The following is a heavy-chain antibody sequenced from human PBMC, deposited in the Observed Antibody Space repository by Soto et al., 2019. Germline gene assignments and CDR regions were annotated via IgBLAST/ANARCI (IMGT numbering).Heavy chain of an antibody. D-gene: IGHD3-3*01. Sequence: QLHLVQSGAVVKKPGASVTVSCSASGYPVTAYYMHWVRQAPGRGLEGMGGINPATGAAKYTQTSQGRGTVTRDTATSTGIMKPSALTSENTAFFYGARGRGVGVAGSAAFDMWGQGTLVTVSS. J-gene: IGHJ3*02. CDR1: GYPVTAYY. CDR3: ARGRGVGVAGSAAFDM. CDR2: INPATGAA. V-gene: IGHV1-2*02.